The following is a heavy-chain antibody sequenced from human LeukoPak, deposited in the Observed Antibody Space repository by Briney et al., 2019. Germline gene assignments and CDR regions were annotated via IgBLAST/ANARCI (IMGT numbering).Heavy chain of an antibody. J-gene: IGHJ5*02. Sequence: SETLSLTCTVSGGSISSSSYYWGWIRQPPGKGLEWIGSIYYSGSTYYNPSLKSRVTISVDTSKYQFSLKLSSVTAADTAVYYCARVPDNWFDPWGQGTLVTVSS. CDR2: IYYSGST. V-gene: IGHV4-39*07. CDR3: ARVPDNWFDP. CDR1: GGSISSSSYY.